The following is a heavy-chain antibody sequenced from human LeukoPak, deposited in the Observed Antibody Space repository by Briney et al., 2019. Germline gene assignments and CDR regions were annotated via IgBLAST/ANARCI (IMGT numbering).Heavy chain of an antibody. CDR1: GFTFSSYS. Sequence: GGSLRLSCAASGFTFSSYSMNWVRQAPGKGLEWGSSISSSSSYIYYADSVKGRFTISRDNAKNSLYLQMNSLRAEDTAVYYCARVVPAAIGLFDYWGQGTLVTVSS. J-gene: IGHJ4*02. V-gene: IGHV3-21*01. CDR3: ARVVPAAIGLFDY. CDR2: ISSSSSYI. D-gene: IGHD2-2*01.